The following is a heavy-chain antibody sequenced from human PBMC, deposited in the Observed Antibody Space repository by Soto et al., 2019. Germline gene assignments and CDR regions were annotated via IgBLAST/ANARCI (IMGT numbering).Heavy chain of an antibody. V-gene: IGHV1-18*01. CDR2: INAYNGNT. CDR1: GFTFASYA. Sequence: QVQLVQSGAEVKKPGASVKVSCKASGFTFASYAISWMRQAPGQGLEWMGWINAYNGNTHYAQKLQGRVTLTIDTSTSTAYMELRSLRSDDTAVYYCARDPPPPDYWGQGTLVTVSS. CDR3: ARDPPPPDY. J-gene: IGHJ4*02.